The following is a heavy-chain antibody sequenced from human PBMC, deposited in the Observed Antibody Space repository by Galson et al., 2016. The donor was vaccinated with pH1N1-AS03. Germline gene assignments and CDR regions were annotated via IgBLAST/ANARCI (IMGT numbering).Heavy chain of an antibody. J-gene: IGHJ4*02. Sequence: SVKVSCKASGYTFTTYDINWVRQAAGQGLEWMGWMTPNNGNTGYAQRFQGRVTMTRNTSISTAYMDLSGLQSEDTAVYYCARSFLGETDDWGQGTLVTVSS. V-gene: IGHV1-8*01. CDR3: ARSFLGETDD. CDR1: GYTFTTYD. CDR2: MTPNNGNT. D-gene: IGHD3-16*01.